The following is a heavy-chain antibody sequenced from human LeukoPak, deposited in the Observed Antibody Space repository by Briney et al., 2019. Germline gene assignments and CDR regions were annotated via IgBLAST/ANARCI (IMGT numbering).Heavy chain of an antibody. D-gene: IGHD3-22*01. J-gene: IGHJ4*02. CDR2: ISSSGSTI. CDR3: AREAESSGYYYVGDYFDY. CDR1: GFTFSDYY. Sequence: PGGSLRLSCAASGFTFSDYYMSWIRQAPGKGLEWVSYISSSGSTIYYADSVKGRFTISRDNAKNSLHLQMNSLRAEDTAVYYCAREAESSGYYYVGDYFDYWGQGTLVTVSS. V-gene: IGHV3-11*01.